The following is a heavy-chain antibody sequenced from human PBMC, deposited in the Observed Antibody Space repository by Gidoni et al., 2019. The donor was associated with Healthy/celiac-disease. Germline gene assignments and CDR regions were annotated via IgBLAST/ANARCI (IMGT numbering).Heavy chain of an antibody. V-gene: IGHV3-21*01. J-gene: IGHJ4*02. CDR2: ISSSSSYI. CDR3: ARDGGTTFADY. Sequence: EVQLVESGGGLVKPGGSLRLSCAASGFTFSSYSMNWVRQAPGKGLDWVSSISSSSSYIYYADSVKGRFTISRDNAKNSLYLQMNSLRAEDTAVYYCARDGGTTFADYWGQGTLVTVSS. D-gene: IGHD4-4*01. CDR1: GFTFSSYS.